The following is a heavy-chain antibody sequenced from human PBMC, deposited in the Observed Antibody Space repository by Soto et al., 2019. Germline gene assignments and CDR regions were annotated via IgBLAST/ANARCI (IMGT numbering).Heavy chain of an antibody. J-gene: IGHJ4*02. CDR2: IKSKTDGGTT. V-gene: IGHV3-15*07. D-gene: IGHD5-18*01. Sequence: GGSLRLSCAASGFTFSNAWMNWVRQAPGKGLEWVGRIKSKTDGGTTDYAAPVKGRFTISRDDSKNTLYLQMNSLKTEDTAVYYCTARIQLWYAYSDYWGQGTLVTVSS. CDR1: GFTFSNAW. CDR3: TARIQLWYAYSDY.